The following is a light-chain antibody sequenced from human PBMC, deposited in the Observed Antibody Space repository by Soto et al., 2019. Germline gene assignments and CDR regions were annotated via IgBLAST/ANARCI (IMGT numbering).Light chain of an antibody. CDR3: QGYGSTRT. V-gene: IGKV3-20*01. J-gene: IGKJ1*01. CDR1: QSVSSSY. CDR2: DAS. Sequence: EIVLTQSPGTLSLSPGERATLSCRASQSVSSSYLAWYQQKLGQAPRLLIYDASSRATGIPDRFSGSGSGTDFTLTISRLEPEDFAVYYWQGYGSTRTFGQGTKVDIK.